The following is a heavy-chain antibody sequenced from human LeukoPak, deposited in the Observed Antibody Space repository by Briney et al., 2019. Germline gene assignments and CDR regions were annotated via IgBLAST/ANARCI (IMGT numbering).Heavy chain of an antibody. CDR1: GGSISSGGY. CDR2: TYISGST. V-gene: IGHV4-4*02. D-gene: IGHD3-10*01. CDR3: TRHGSYSHGF. Sequence: SGTLSLTCAVSGGSISSGGYWSWVRQPPGKGLEWIGQTYISGSTNYNPSLDSRVTMSLDKSRNQLSLRLKSMTAADTAVYYCTRHGSYSHGFWGQGALVTIAS. J-gene: IGHJ4*02.